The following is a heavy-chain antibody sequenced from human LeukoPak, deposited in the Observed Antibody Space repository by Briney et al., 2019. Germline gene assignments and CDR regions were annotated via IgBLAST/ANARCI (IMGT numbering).Heavy chain of an antibody. CDR2: IWFDGRHE. Sequence: GGSLRLSCAASGFTFSNSGMHWVRQAPGKGLEWVANIWFDGRHEKYADSVKGRLTISRDKSQQTLYLQMNSLRAEDTAVYYCARDLSHQYSGMDLWGLGTSVTVSS. CDR3: ARDLSHQYSGMDL. V-gene: IGHV3-33*01. J-gene: IGHJ6*02. CDR1: GFTFSNSG. D-gene: IGHD3-10*01.